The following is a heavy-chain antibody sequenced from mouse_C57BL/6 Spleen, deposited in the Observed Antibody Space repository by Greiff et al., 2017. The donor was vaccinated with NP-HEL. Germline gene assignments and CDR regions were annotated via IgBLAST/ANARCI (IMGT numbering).Heavy chain of an antibody. J-gene: IGHJ2*01. Sequence: EVMLVASGGGLVKPGGSLKLSCAASGFTFSDYGMHWVRQAPEKGLEWVAYISSGSSTIYYADTVKGRFTISRDNAKNTLFLQMTSLRSEDTAMYYCARDTTAYYFDYWGQGTTLTVSS. CDR3: ARDTTAYYFDY. CDR1: GFTFSDYG. V-gene: IGHV5-17*01. CDR2: ISSGSSTI. D-gene: IGHD1-2*01.